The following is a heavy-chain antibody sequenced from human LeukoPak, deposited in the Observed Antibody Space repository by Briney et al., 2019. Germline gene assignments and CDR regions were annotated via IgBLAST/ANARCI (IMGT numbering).Heavy chain of an antibody. CDR3: ARRPVRGLYYFDH. J-gene: IGHJ4*02. D-gene: IGHD3/OR15-3a*01. Sequence: SETLSLTCTVSGGSISSGDYYWSWIRQPPGKGLEWIGYIYYSGSTYFNPSLKSRVTISVDTSKNQFSLKLSSVTAADTAVYYCARRPVRGLYYFDHWGQGTLVPVSS. V-gene: IGHV4-30-4*01. CDR1: GGSISSGDYY. CDR2: IYYSGST.